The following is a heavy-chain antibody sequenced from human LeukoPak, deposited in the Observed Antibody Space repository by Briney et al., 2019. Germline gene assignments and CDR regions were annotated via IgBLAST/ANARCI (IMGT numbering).Heavy chain of an antibody. J-gene: IGHJ6*02. V-gene: IGHV1-8*01. D-gene: IGHD3-16*01. Sequence: ASVKVSCKASGYTFTSYDINWVRQAPGQGLEWMGWMNPNSGNTDYAQKFQGRVTMTRNTSISTAYMELSSLRSEDTAVYYCARMITFGGVDYGMDVWGQGTTVTVSS. CDR1: GYTFTSYD. CDR2: MNPNSGNT. CDR3: ARMITFGGVDYGMDV.